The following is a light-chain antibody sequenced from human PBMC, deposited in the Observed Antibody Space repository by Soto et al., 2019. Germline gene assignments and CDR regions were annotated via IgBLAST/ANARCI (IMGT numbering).Light chain of an antibody. CDR2: EVS. V-gene: IGLV2-14*01. CDR3: SSYSSSSNVI. J-gene: IGLJ2*01. CDR1: SSDVGGYNY. Sequence: QSVVTQPASVSGSPGQSITISCIGSSSDVGGYNYVSWYQQHPGKAPKLMIYEVSNRPSGVSNRFSGSKSDNTASLTISGVQAEDEADYYCSSYSSSSNVIFGGGTKVTVL.